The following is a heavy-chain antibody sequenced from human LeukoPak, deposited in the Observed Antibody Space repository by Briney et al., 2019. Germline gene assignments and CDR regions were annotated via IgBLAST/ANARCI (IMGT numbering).Heavy chain of an antibody. V-gene: IGHV4-61*02. CDR3: ARGRVHYYGSGSYARYYYMDV. J-gene: IGHJ6*03. CDR2: IYTSGST. CDR1: GASISSGNYY. Sequence: SETLSLTCTVSGASISSGNYYWSWIRQPAGMGLEWIGRIYTSGSTNYNPSLKSRVTISVDTSKNQFSLKLSSVTAADTAVYYCARGRVHYYGSGSYARYYYMDVWGKGTTVTVSS. D-gene: IGHD3-10*01.